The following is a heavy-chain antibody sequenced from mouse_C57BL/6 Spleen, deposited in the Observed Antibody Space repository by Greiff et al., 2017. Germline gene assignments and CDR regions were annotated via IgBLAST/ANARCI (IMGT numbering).Heavy chain of an antibody. CDR3: ARSGTGTDFDY. CDR1: GYTFTSYW. Sequence: QVHVKQPGAELVKPGASVKLSCKASGYTFTSYWMQWVKQRPGQGLEWIGEIDPSDSYTNYNQKFKGKATLTVDTSSSTAYMQLSSLTSEDSAVYYCARSGTGTDFDYWGQGTTLTVSS. V-gene: IGHV1-50*01. D-gene: IGHD4-1*01. CDR2: IDPSDSYT. J-gene: IGHJ2*01.